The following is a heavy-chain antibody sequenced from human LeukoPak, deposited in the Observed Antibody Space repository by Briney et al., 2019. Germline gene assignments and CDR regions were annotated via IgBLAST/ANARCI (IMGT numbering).Heavy chain of an antibody. J-gene: IGHJ4*02. V-gene: IGHV4-61*02. CDR2: IYTSGST. D-gene: IGHD6-19*01. CDR1: GGSISSGNYY. Sequence: SETLSLTCTVSGGSISSGNYYWRWIRQPAGKGLEWIGRIYTSGSTNYNPSLKSRVTISVDTSKNQFSLKLNSVTAADTAMYYCARDSGWRIDYWGQGTLVTVSS. CDR3: ARDSGWRIDY.